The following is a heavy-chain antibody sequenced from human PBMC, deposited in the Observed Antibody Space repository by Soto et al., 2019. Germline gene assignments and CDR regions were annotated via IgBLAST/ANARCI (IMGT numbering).Heavy chain of an antibody. CDR1: GGSISSSSYY. Sequence: SETLSLTCTVSGGSISSSSYYWGWIRQPPGKGLEWIGNIYYRGTTYYNPSLKSRVTISVDTSKNQFSLKLASVTAADTAVYYCARTQFRPILVPAAPSYGLDVWGQGTTVTVSS. CDR3: ARTQFRPILVPAAPSYGLDV. CDR2: IYYRGTT. D-gene: IGHD2-2*01. V-gene: IGHV4-39*01. J-gene: IGHJ6*02.